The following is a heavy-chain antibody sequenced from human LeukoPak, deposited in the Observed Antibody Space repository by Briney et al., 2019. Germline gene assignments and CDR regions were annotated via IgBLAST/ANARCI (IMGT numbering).Heavy chain of an antibody. J-gene: IGHJ4*02. CDR3: ARGVNSYYYDSSGPGLDY. CDR2: INPNSGGT. V-gene: IGHV1-2*02. D-gene: IGHD3-22*01. CDR1: GYTFTGYY. Sequence: ASVKVSCKASGYTFTGYYMHWVRQAPGQGLEWMGWINPNSGGTNYAQKFQGRVTMTRDTSISTAYMELSRLRSGDTVVYYCARGVNSYYYDSSGPGLDYWGQGTLVTVSS.